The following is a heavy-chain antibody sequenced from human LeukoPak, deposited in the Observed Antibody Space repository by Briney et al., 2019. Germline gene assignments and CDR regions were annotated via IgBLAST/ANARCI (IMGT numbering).Heavy chain of an antibody. CDR3: ARGLPTRYCSSTSCYEYFDY. CDR2: IYTSGST. CDR1: GGSISSYY. D-gene: IGHD2-2*01. V-gene: IGHV4-4*07. J-gene: IGHJ4*02. Sequence: SETLSLTCTVSGGSISSYYWSWIRQPAGKGLEWIGRIYTSGSTNYNPSLKSRVTISVDTSKNQFSLKLSSVTAADTAVYYCARGLPTRYCSSTSCYEYFDYWGQGTLVTVSS.